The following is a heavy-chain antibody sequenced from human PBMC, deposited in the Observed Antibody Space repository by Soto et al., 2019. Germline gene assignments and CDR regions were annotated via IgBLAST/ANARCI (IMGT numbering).Heavy chain of an antibody. J-gene: IGHJ6*02. CDR2: VHYTGRT. CDR1: GGSFDSGDYY. V-gene: IGHV4-30-4*01. CDR3: ARSSATSRYYGLDV. D-gene: IGHD6-19*01. Sequence: QVQLQESGPGLVQPSQTLSLTCSVSGGSFDSGDYYWHWIRPPPGKFLEYIGYVHYTGRTYYNPSLKSRFTISLDTSENPFSVPLPSGTAADSAVYFCARSSATSRYYGLDVWGQGTTVTVSS.